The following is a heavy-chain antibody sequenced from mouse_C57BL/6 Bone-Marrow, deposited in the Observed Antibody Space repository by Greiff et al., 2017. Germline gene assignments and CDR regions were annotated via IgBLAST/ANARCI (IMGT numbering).Heavy chain of an antibody. Sequence: QVHVKQPGTELVKPGASVKLSCKASGYTFTSYWMHWVKQRPGQGLEWIGNINPSNGGTNYNEKFKSKATLTVDKSSSTAYMQLSRLTSEDSAVYYCARGNYYGSSPGDDWGQGTTLTVSS. D-gene: IGHD1-1*01. CDR2: INPSNGGT. V-gene: IGHV1-53*01. CDR3: ARGNYYGSSPGDD. CDR1: GYTFTSYW. J-gene: IGHJ2*01.